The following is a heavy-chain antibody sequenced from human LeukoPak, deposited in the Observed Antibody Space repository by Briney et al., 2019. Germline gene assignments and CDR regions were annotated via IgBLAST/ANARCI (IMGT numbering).Heavy chain of an antibody. CDR2: ISGNGETT. D-gene: IGHD7-27*01. CDR3: AIETELGFDY. Sequence: GGSLRLSCAASGFTFSSYAMTWVRQAPGKGLEWVSVISGNGETTYYAGSVQGRFTISRDNSKNTLCLQLNSLRAEDTAVYYCAIETELGFDYWGQGTLVTVSS. V-gene: IGHV3-23*01. CDR1: GFTFSSYA. J-gene: IGHJ4*02.